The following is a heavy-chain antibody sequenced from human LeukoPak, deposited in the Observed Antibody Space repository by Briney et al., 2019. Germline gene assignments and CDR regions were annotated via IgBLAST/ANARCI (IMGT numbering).Heavy chain of an antibody. CDR1: GFTFYDYA. CDR2: ICFNIGSI. CDR3: AKDHPTSPSCRSYYFAY. J-gene: IGHJ4*02. D-gene: IGHD2-2*01. Sequence: GGSLRLSCAASGFTFYDYAIHWVRQAPRKGLEWVSGICFNIGSIPYAHSVKGRFTISRDNAKNSLYLQMNSLRAEDMALYYCAKDHPTSPSCRSYYFAYWGEATLLPVHS. V-gene: IGHV3-9*03.